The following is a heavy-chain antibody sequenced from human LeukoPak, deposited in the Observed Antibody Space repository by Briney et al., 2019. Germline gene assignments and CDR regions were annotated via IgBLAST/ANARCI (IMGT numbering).Heavy chain of an antibody. Sequence: ASVRLSCKASGYTFTGYYMHWVRQAPGQGLEWMGWINPNSGGTNYAQKFQGRVTMTRDTSISTAYMELSRLRSDDTAVYYCARDAAMGGLYFDYWGPGNLVTVSS. J-gene: IGHJ4*02. V-gene: IGHV1-2*02. CDR2: INPNSGGT. CDR3: ARDAAMGGLYFDY. CDR1: GYTFTGYY. D-gene: IGHD5-18*01.